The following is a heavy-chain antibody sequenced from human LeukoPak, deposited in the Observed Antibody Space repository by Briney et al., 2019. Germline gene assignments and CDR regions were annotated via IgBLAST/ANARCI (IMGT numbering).Heavy chain of an antibody. CDR1: GGPISGYY. CDR3: ARDSAGDYWSDP. Sequence: PSETLSLTCTVSGGPISGYYWNWIRQPPGKGLEWIGSIYYSGRTSFNGSLKTRITMSVDTSKNQFSLKLTSVTTADTAVYFCARDSAGDYWSDPWGQGTPVTVSS. CDR2: IYYSGRT. V-gene: IGHV4-59*01. D-gene: IGHD7-27*01. J-gene: IGHJ5*02.